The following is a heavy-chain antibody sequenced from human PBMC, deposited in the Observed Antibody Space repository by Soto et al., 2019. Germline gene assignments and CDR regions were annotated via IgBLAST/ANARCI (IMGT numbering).Heavy chain of an antibody. CDR3: ASTKLGNAFDI. D-gene: IGHD7-27*01. J-gene: IGHJ3*02. CDR2: ISSNGGST. CDR1: GFTFSSYA. Sequence: GESLKISCAASGFTFSSYAMHWVRQAPGKGLEYVSAISSNGGSTYYANSVKGRFTISRDNSKNTLYLQMGSLRAEDMAVYYCASTKLGNAFDIWGQGTMVTVSS. V-gene: IGHV3-64*01.